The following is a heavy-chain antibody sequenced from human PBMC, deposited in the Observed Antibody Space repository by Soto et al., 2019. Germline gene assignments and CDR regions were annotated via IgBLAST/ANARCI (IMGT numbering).Heavy chain of an antibody. V-gene: IGHV3-74*01. CDR2: INGDGSTI. CDR1: GFTFSNSW. Sequence: PGESLKISCAASGFTFSNSWIHWVRQAPGKGLVWVSRINGDGSTINYADSVKGRFAISRDNAKNTLYLQLNSLRVEDTAVYYCVNGGYSGAGVYYFDFWGQGTLVTVSS. J-gene: IGHJ4*02. D-gene: IGHD5-12*01. CDR3: VNGGYSGAGVYYFDF.